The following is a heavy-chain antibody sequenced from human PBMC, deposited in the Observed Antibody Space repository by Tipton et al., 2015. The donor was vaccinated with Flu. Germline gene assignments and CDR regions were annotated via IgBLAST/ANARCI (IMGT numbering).Heavy chain of an antibody. D-gene: IGHD2-21*01. V-gene: IGHV3-23*01. CDR2: ISGTGGTT. J-gene: IGHJ3*02. Sequence: GSLRLSCAASGFTFNSYGMSWVRQAPGKGLEWVSAISGTGGTTWYGDSVKGRFTISRDNSKNTQYLQMNSLRAEDTAVYYCAKDLGPLWGFEAFDIWGQGTMVTVSS. CDR1: GFTFNSYG. CDR3: AKDLGPLWGFEAFDI.